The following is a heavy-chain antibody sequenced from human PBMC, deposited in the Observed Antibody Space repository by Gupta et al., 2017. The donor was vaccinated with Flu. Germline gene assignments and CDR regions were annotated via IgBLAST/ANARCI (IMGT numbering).Heavy chain of an antibody. CDR1: GFTFSSYA. V-gene: IGHV3-23*01. J-gene: IGHJ6*02. Sequence: EVQLLESGGGLVQPGGSLRLSCAASGFTFSSYAMSWVRQAPGKGLEWVSAISGSGGSTYYADSVKGRFTISRDNSKNTLYLQMNSLRAEDTAVYYCAKDFLEVTPYRDYYYYGMDVWGQGTTVTVSS. CDR3: AKDFLEVTPYRDYYYYGMDV. D-gene: IGHD3-3*01. CDR2: ISGSGGST.